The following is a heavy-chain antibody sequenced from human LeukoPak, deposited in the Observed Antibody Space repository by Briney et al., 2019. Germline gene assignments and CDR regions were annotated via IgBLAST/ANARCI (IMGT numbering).Heavy chain of an antibody. D-gene: IGHD2-21*02. CDR1: GFTFSSYG. V-gene: IGHV3-30*18. Sequence: GGSLRLSCAASGFTFSSYGMHWVRQAPGKGLEWVAGISYDGRDKYYADSVKGRFTISRDNSKNTLNLQMNSLRAEDTAVYYCAKPRGGDSWAFDVWGRGTMVTVSS. CDR2: ISYDGRDK. CDR3: AKPRGGDSWAFDV. J-gene: IGHJ3*01.